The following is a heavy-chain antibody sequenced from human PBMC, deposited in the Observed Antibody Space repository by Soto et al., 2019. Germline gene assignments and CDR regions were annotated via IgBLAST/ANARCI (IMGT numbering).Heavy chain of an antibody. V-gene: IGHV1-2*02. D-gene: IGHD6-19*01. CDR3: ASAAVTGTAGLDF. J-gene: IGHJ4*02. CDR2: INPNSGGT. CDR1: GYTFSGFY. Sequence: ASVKVSCKASGYTFSGFYTHWVRQAPGQGLEWMGWINPNSGGTKSAEKFQGRVTMTRDTSISTAYMELSRLTSDDTAVYYCASAAVTGTAGLDFWGQETQVTVSS.